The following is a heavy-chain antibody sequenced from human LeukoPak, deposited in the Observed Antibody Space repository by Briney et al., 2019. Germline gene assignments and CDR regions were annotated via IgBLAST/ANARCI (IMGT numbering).Heavy chain of an antibody. CDR3: ARWDSSGWLDY. CDR2: IYPGDSET. D-gene: IGHD6-19*01. J-gene: IGHJ4*02. Sequence: GESLQISCKGSGCLFTRKWIGWVRQMPGKGLEWMGIIYPGDSETRYSPSLQGQVTITADKSISTAYLQWSSLKASDTAMYYCARWDSSGWLDYWGQGTLVTVSS. CDR1: GCLFTRKW. V-gene: IGHV5-51*01.